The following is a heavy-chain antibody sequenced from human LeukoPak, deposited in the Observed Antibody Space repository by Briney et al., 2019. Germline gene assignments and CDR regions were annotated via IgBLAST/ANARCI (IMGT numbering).Heavy chain of an antibody. Sequence: GGSLRLSCAASGFTFSTYGMHWVRQAPGKGLEWVAFIRKEGTNKYYSDSVKGRFTISRDNAKNSLYLQMNSLRAEDTAVYYCAELGITMIGGVWGKGTTVTISS. J-gene: IGHJ6*04. CDR3: AELGITMIGGV. CDR1: GFTFSTYG. D-gene: IGHD3-10*02. CDR2: IRKEGTNK. V-gene: IGHV3-30*02.